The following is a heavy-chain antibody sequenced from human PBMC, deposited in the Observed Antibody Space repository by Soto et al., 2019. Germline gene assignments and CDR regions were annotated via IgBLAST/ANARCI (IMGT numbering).Heavy chain of an antibody. J-gene: IGHJ4*02. D-gene: IGHD4-4*01. CDR3: GRERTTVSRFDY. CDR1: GYMFTSYA. CDR2: INAGSGSA. V-gene: IGHV1-3*01. Sequence: ASVKVSCKASGYMFTSYAIHWVRQAPGQSLEWMGWINAGSGSAISSQNFQGRVTITRDTSANTAYMELSSLRSQDTAVYYCGRERTTVSRFDYWGQGTLVTVSS.